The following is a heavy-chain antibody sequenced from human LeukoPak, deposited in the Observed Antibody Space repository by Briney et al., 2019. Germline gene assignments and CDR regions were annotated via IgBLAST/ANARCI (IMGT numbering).Heavy chain of an antibody. CDR1: GFTVSSNY. Sequence: GGSLRLSCAASGFTVSSNYMSWIRQAPGKGLEWVSYISSSGSTIYYADSVKGRFTISRDNAKNSLYLQMNSLRAKDTALYYCARGKYSGSYFFFDYWGQGTLVTVSS. CDR3: ARGKYSGSYFFFDY. D-gene: IGHD1-26*01. V-gene: IGHV3-11*01. J-gene: IGHJ4*02. CDR2: ISSSGSTI.